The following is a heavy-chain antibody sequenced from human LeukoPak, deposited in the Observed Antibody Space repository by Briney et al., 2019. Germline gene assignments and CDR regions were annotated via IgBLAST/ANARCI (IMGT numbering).Heavy chain of an antibody. V-gene: IGHV3-30*02. CDR3: ASLDTAMVGLDY. CDR1: GFTFSSYG. J-gene: IGHJ4*02. CDR2: IRYDGSNK. Sequence: PGGSLRLSCAASGFTFSSYGMHWVRQAPGKGLEWVAFIRYDGSNKYYADSVKGRFTISRDNSKNTLYLQMNSLRSDDTAVYYCASLDTAMVGLDYWGQGTLVTVSS. D-gene: IGHD5-18*01.